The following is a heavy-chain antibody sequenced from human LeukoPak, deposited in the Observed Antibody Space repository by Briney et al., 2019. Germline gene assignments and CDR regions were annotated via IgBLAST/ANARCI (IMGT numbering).Heavy chain of an antibody. CDR3: ARGGDDYGDYVSWFDP. V-gene: IGHV1-69*13. D-gene: IGHD4-17*01. J-gene: IGHJ5*02. CDR1: GGTFISYA. Sequence: ASVKVSCKASGGTFISYAISWVRQAPGQGREWMGGIIPIFGTANYAQKFQGRVTITSDESKSTAYMELSSVRSEDTAVYYCARGGDDYGDYVSWFDPWGQGTLVTVSS. CDR2: IIPIFGTA.